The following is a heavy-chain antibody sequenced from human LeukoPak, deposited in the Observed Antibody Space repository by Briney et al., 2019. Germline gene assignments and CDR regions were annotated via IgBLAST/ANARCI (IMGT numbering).Heavy chain of an antibody. CDR2: INADNGNT. Sequence: ASVKVSCKASGYTFTSYAMHWVRQAPGQRLEWMGWINADNGNTKYSQEFQGRVTITRDTSASTAYMELSRLRSEDMAVYYCARARYSSSPPDYWGQGTLVTVSS. CDR1: GYTFTSYA. V-gene: IGHV1-3*03. J-gene: IGHJ4*02. D-gene: IGHD6-19*01. CDR3: ARARYSSSPPDY.